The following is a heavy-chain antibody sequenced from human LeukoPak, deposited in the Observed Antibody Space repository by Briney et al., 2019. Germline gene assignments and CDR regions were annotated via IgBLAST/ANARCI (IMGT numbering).Heavy chain of an antibody. CDR2: IWFDKNQ. V-gene: IGHV3-33*01. Sequence: GGSLRLSCAASGFILNDYGMHWVRQAPGKGLEWVADIWFDKNQHFADSVKGRFAISRDNSKNMGYLQINSLRAEDTAVYYCARDRHCVNGVCHSPPGMDVWGQGTTVTVSS. J-gene: IGHJ6*02. CDR1: GFILNDYG. D-gene: IGHD2-8*01. CDR3: ARDRHCVNGVCHSPPGMDV.